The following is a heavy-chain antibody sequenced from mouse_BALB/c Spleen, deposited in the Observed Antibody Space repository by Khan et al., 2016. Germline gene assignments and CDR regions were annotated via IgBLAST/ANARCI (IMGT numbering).Heavy chain of an antibody. J-gene: IGHJ2*01. Sequence: QIQLVQSGPELKKPGETVRISCKAPGYTFTTAGMQWVQKMPGKGLKWIGWINTHSGVPKYAEDFKGRFAFSLETSASTAYLQISNLKNEDTATYFCARSGNYFDYWGQGTTLTVSS. CDR1: GYTFTTAG. CDR3: ARSGNYFDY. V-gene: IGHV9-4*02. CDR2: INTHSGVP. D-gene: IGHD1-1*02.